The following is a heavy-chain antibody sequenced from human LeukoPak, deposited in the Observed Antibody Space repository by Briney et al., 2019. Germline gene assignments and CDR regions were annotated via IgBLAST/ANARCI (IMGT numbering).Heavy chain of an antibody. V-gene: IGHV4-34*01. Sequence: SETLSLTCAAYGGSFSGYYWSWIRQPPGKGLEWIGEINHSGSTNYNPSLKSRVTISVDTSKNQVSLKLRSVTAADTAVYYCARTTEGYAGGPGYSYYYYMDVWGKGTTVTISS. D-gene: IGHD5-12*01. CDR1: GGSFSGYY. CDR3: ARTTEGYAGGPGYSYYYYMDV. J-gene: IGHJ6*03. CDR2: INHSGST.